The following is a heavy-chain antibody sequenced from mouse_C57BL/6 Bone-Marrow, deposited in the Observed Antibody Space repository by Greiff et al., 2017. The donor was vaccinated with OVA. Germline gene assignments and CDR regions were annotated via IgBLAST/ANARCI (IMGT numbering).Heavy chain of an antibody. CDR2: ISNGGGST. CDR3: ARHNYGSSSRYFDV. D-gene: IGHD1-1*01. Sequence: VKLVESGGGLVQPGGSLKLSCAASGFTFSDYYMYWVRQTPEKRLEWVAYISNGGGSTYYPDTVKGRFTISRDNAKNTLYLQMSRLKSEDTAMYYCARHNYGSSSRYFDVWGTGTTVTVSS. V-gene: IGHV5-12*01. J-gene: IGHJ1*03. CDR1: GFTFSDYY.